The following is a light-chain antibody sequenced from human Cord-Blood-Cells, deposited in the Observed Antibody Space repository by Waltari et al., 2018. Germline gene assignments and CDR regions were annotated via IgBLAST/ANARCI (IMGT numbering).Light chain of an antibody. CDR1: QLGDKY. CDR2: QAS. CDR3: QAWDSSTVV. V-gene: IGLV3-1*01. J-gene: IGLJ2*01. Sequence: ELTQPPLASVSPRQTAGIPRSGDQLGDKYTCWYQQKPGQSPVLVIYQASKRPSGIPERFSGSNSGNTATLTISGTQAMDEADYYCQAWDSSTVVFGGGTKLTVL.